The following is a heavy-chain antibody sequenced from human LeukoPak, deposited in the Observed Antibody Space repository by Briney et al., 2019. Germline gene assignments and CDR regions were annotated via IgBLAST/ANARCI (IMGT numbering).Heavy chain of an antibody. Sequence: PGGSLRLSCAASGFTFSDYYMSWIRQAPGKGLEWVSTISGSGDSTYYADSVKGRFTISRDNSKNTLYLQMGSLSAEDTAVYYCAKAMTYYYDTSYFDYWGQGTLLTVSS. D-gene: IGHD3-22*01. V-gene: IGHV3-23*01. CDR1: GFTFSDYY. CDR2: ISGSGDST. CDR3: AKAMTYYYDTSYFDY. J-gene: IGHJ4*02.